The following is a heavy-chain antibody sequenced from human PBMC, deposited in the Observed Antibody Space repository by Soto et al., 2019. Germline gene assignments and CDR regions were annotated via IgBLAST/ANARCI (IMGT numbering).Heavy chain of an antibody. V-gene: IGHV3-30-3*01. CDR3: ARASHYCSGGSCYRRIYYYGMDV. J-gene: IGHJ6*02. D-gene: IGHD2-15*01. CDR1: GFTFSSYA. CDR2: ISYDGSNK. Sequence: GGSLRLSCAASGFTFSSYAMHWVRQAPGKGLEWVAVISYDGSNKYYADSVKGRFTISSDNAKNTLYLQMNSLRAEDTAVYYCARASHYCSGGSCYRRIYYYGMDVWGQGTTVTVSS.